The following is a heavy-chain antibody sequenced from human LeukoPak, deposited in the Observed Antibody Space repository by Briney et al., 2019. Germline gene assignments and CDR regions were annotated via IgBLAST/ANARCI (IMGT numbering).Heavy chain of an antibody. CDR3: ARWPTGSTNWFDP. D-gene: IGHD4-17*01. J-gene: IGHJ5*02. CDR2: IYPGDSGT. Sequence: GESLKISCKGSGYRFTSYWIGWVRQMPGKGLEWMGIIYPGDSGTRYCPSFQGQVTISADKSISTAYLQWSSLKASDTAMYYCARWPTGSTNWFDPWGQGTLVTVSS. V-gene: IGHV5-51*01. CDR1: GYRFTSYW.